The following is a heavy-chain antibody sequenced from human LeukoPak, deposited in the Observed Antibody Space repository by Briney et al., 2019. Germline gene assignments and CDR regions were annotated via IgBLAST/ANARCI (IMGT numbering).Heavy chain of an antibody. J-gene: IGHJ4*02. V-gene: IGHV4-4*07. D-gene: IGHD3-10*01. CDR1: GGSISDHY. CDR2: IYSSGST. Sequence: PSETLSLTCIVSGGSISDHYWSWIRQPAGKGLEWIGRIYSSGSTNYNPSLKSRVSMSVDTSENQFSLRLSSVTAADTAVYYCARGGQLGETFDCWGQGTLVTVSS. CDR3: ARGGQLGETFDC.